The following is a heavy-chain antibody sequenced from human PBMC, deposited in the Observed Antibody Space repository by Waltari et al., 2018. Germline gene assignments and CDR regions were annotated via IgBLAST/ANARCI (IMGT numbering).Heavy chain of an antibody. Sequence: QVQLVQSGAEVKKPGSSVKVSCKASGGTFSSYAISWVRQAPGQGLEWMGRIIPIFGTANYAQKFQGRVTITADKSTSTAYMELSSLRSEDTAVYYCARGLRIAVAGTSAWFDPWGQGTLVTVSS. J-gene: IGHJ5*02. CDR1: GGTFSSYA. CDR2: IIPIFGTA. D-gene: IGHD6-19*01. V-gene: IGHV1-69*08. CDR3: ARGLRIAVAGTSAWFDP.